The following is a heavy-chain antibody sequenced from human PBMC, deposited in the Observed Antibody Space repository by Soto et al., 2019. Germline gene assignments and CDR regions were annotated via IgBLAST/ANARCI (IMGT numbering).Heavy chain of an antibody. Sequence: QVQLVESGGGVVQPGTSLRLSCAASGFTFSGFAMHWIRQAPGQGLEWVAVMSSDGALVFYANSMKGRFTISRDNSKNTLYLHRDSLTSEDTAVYFCAREDYYVSGYHVLGAFDIWGRGTMVTVSS. J-gene: IGHJ3*02. V-gene: IGHV3-30*04. CDR1: GFTFSGFA. D-gene: IGHD3-22*01. CDR2: MSSDGALV. CDR3: AREDYYVSGYHVLGAFDI.